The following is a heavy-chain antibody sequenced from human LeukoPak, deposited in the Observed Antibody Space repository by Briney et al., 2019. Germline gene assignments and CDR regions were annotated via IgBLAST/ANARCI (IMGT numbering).Heavy chain of an antibody. CDR3: AYKWSCDF. V-gene: IGHV3-23*01. Sequence: PGGSLRLSCVTSGFIYSNYAMTWVRQPPGKGLEWVAAIGSGGDAKYADSVKGRFTVSRDNSKKTLYLQMSSLRVEDSAMYYCAYKWSCDFWGQGTLVTVSS. CDR1: GFIYSNYA. J-gene: IGHJ4*02. CDR2: IGSGGDA. D-gene: IGHD1-1*01.